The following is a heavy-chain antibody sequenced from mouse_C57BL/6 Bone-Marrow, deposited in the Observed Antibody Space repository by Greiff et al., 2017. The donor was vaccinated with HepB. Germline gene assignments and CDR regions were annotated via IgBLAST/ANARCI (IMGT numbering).Heavy chain of an antibody. V-gene: IGHV1-54*01. CDR1: GYAFTNYL. D-gene: IGHD1-1*01. Sequence: VQLQQSGAELVRPGTSVKVSCKASGYAFTNYLIEWVKQRPGQGLEWIGVINTGSGGTNYNEKFKGKATLTADKSSSTAYMQLSSLTSEDSAVYFCARKGDYYVSRSFAYWGQGTLVTVSA. CDR3: ARKGDYYVSRSFAY. CDR2: INTGSGGT. J-gene: IGHJ3*01.